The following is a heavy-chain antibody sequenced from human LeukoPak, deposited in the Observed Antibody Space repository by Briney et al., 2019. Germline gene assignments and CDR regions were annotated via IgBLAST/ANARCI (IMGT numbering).Heavy chain of an antibody. CDR2: ISIGTSFI. J-gene: IGHJ5*02. Sequence: GGSLRLSCAASGFTFSSYNMNWVRQAPGKGLEWVAYISIGTSFIYYADSVKGRFTISRDNAKNSLYLQVNSLRVEDTAVYYCARSPTFRGWFDPWGQGTLVTVSS. V-gene: IGHV3-21*01. CDR3: ARSPTFRGWFDP. CDR1: GFTFSSYN. D-gene: IGHD2/OR15-2a*01.